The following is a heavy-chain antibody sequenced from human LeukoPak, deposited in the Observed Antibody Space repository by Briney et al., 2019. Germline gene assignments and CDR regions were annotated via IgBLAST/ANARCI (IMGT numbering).Heavy chain of an antibody. CDR2: IYSGGST. CDR3: ARVKMTTVTTDAFDI. D-gene: IGHD4-17*01. J-gene: IGHJ3*02. V-gene: IGHV3-66*01. Sequence: PGGSLRLSCAASGFTASSNYMSWVRQAPGKGLEWVSVIYSGGSTYYADSVKGRFTISRDNSKNTLYLQMNSLRAEDTAVYYCARVKMTTVTTDAFDIWGQGTMVTVSS. CDR1: GFTASSNY.